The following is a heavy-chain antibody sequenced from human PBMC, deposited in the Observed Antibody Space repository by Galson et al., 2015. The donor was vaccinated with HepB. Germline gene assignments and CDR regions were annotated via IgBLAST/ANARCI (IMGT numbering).Heavy chain of an antibody. CDR3: TRDSVEHGHNHYEIGF. J-gene: IGHJ4*02. V-gene: IGHV3-49*03. Sequence: SLRLSCAGSGFIFGDYAVSWFRRAPGKGLERVGLIRNKSYGEATEYAASVKDRFRISRDDFKSIAYLQMNSLQTEDTAVYYCTRDSVEHGHNHYEIGFWGQGTLVTVSS. CDR1: GFIFGDYA. D-gene: IGHD5-24*01. CDR2: IRNKSYGEAT.